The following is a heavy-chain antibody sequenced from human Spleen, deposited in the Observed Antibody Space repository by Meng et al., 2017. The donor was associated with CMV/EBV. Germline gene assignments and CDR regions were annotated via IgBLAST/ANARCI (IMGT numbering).Heavy chain of an antibody. J-gene: IGHJ4*02. CDR3: ARVTGDLVDFDY. D-gene: IGHD7-27*01. CDR2: INPSGGST. CDR1: RYTFTSYY. Sequence: CQASRYTFTSYYMHWVRQAPGQGLEWMGIINPSGGSTSYAQKFQGRVTMTRDTSTSTVYMELSSLRSEDTAVYYCARVTGDLVDFDYWGQGTLVTVSS. V-gene: IGHV1-46*01.